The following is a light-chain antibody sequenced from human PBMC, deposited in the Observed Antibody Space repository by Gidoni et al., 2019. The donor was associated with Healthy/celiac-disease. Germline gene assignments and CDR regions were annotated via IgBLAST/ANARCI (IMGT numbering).Light chain of an antibody. V-gene: IGLV2-14*01. CDR3: SSYTSSSTWV. Sequence: QSALPPPSSVAGAPGKSITISCTGTSSDVGGYNDVSWYQQNQGKAPKLMIYEVSNRPSGVSNRFSGSKSGNTASLTISGLQAEDEADYYCSSYTSSSTWVFGGGTKLTVL. CDR2: EVS. J-gene: IGLJ3*02. CDR1: SSDVGGYND.